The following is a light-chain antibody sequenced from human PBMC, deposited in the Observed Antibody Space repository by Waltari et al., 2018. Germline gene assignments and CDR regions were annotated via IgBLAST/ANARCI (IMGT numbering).Light chain of an antibody. CDR1: SSDIGIYNY. Sequence: QSALTQPASVAGSPGQSITIPCTGSSSDIGIYNYVSWYQQHPGGAPKLILYSVTNRPSGISRRFSGSRSGDTASLTISGLQAEDEALYFCSSFSKTATPVLFGGGTKVTVL. CDR3: SSFSKTATPVL. V-gene: IGLV2-14*03. J-gene: IGLJ2*01. CDR2: SVT.